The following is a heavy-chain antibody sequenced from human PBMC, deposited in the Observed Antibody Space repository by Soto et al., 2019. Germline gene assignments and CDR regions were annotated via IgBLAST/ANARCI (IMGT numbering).Heavy chain of an antibody. V-gene: IGHV4-4*07. CDR3: ARDIGSYAYAEGY. J-gene: IGHJ4*02. CDR1: GGSINSYW. CDR2: VYSSGTT. D-gene: IGHD2-2*01. Sequence: SETLSLTCSVSGGSINSYWWSWIRQPAGKGLEWIGRVYSSGTTDYNPSLNSRATMSVETSKSQFSLKLTSVTAADTAVYYCARDIGSYAYAEGYWGQGIQATVSS.